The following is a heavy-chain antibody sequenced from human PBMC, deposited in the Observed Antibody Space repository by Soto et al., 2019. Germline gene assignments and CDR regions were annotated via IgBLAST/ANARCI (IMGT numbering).Heavy chain of an antibody. V-gene: IGHV4-31*03. CDR2: IYYSGST. CDR3: ARGGVSDRITIFGVVMPAMDV. J-gene: IGHJ6*04. D-gene: IGHD3-3*01. Sequence: SETLSLTCTVSGGSISSGGYYWSWIRQHPGKGLEWIGYIYYSGSTYYNPSLKSRVTISVDTSKNQFSLKLSSVTAADTAVYYCARGGVSDRITIFGVVMPAMDVWGKGTTVTVSS. CDR1: GGSISSGGYY.